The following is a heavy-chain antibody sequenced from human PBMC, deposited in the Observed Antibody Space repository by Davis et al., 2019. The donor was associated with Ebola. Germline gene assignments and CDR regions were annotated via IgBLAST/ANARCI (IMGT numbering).Heavy chain of an antibody. CDR2: IYTSGST. V-gene: IGHV4-4*07. J-gene: IGHJ4*02. CDR3: ARDQKGDGYAGLDY. D-gene: IGHD5-24*01. CDR1: GGPISGHY. Sequence: PGGSLRLSCTAFGGPISGHYWSWIRQSAGKGLEWIGRIYTSGSTNYNPSLKSRVTMSVDTSNNQFSLKLSSVTAADTAVYYCARDQKGDGYAGLDYWGQGTLVTVSS.